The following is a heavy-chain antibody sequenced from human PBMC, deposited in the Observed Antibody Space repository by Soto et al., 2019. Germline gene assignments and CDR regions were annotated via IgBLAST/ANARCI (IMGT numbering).Heavy chain of an antibody. D-gene: IGHD5-18*01. J-gene: IGHJ6*02. Sequence: QGQLVQAGAEVQKPGSSVKVSCKASGGTFSSYAISWVRQAPGQGLEWMGGIIPIFGTANYAQKFQGRVTITADESTSTAYMELSSLRSEDTAVYYCARGDVDTAISHYYYYGMDVWGQGTTVTVSS. CDR1: GGTFSSYA. V-gene: IGHV1-69*01. CDR3: ARGDVDTAISHYYYYGMDV. CDR2: IIPIFGTA.